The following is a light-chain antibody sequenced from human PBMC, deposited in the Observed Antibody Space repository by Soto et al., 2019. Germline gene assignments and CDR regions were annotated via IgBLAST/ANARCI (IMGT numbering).Light chain of an antibody. CDR1: SSNIGSNY. CDR2: RND. V-gene: IGLV1-47*01. J-gene: IGLJ2*01. CDR3: AAWDDSLSGLV. Sequence: QSVLTQPPSASETPGQRVTISCSGSSSNIGSNYVYWYQQLPGTAPKLLIYRNDQRPSGVPDRFSGSKSGTSASLAISGLRSEDGADYYCAAWDDSLSGLVFGGGTKLTVL.